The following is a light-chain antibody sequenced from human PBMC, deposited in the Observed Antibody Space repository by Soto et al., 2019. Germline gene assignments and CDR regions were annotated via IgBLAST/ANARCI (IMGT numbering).Light chain of an antibody. V-gene: IGKV3-15*01. CDR3: QQYNKWPLT. Sequence: EIVMAQSPATLSVSPGEGATLSCRASQTVYSNLAWYQQKPGQAPRLLIDGASTRATGIPARFSGSGSGTEFTLTISSLQSEDFAAYYCQQYNKWPLTFGGGTKVEIK. J-gene: IGKJ4*01. CDR1: QTVYSN. CDR2: GAS.